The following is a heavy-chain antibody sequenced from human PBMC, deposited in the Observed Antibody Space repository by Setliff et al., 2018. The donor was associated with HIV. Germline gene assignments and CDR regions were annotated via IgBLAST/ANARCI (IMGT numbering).Heavy chain of an antibody. J-gene: IGHJ3*02. D-gene: IGHD3-16*02. V-gene: IGHV1-46*01. CDR2: INPSGGST. CDR1: GYTFTSYY. CDR3: ARDAPTEYDYVLGSYRSRGAQSDAFDI. Sequence: ASVKVSCKASGYTFTSYYMHWVRQAPGQGLEWMGIINPSGGSTSYAQKFQGRVTMTRDTSTSTVYMELSSLRSEDTAVYYCARDAPTEYDYVLGSYRSRGAQSDAFDIWGQGTMVTVSS.